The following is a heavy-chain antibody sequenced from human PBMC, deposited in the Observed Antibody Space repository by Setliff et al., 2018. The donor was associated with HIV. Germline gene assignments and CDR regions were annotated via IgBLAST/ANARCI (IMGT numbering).Heavy chain of an antibody. V-gene: IGHV3-48*01. J-gene: IGHJ4*02. CDR1: GFIFNTYS. CDR2: IGGSGSAI. CDR3: VRDRSGSYSFARD. Sequence: GGSLRLSCAVSGFIFNTYSMNWVLQAPGKGLEWVSYIGGSGSAIYYADSVKGRFTISRDNAKNSLYLQLNSLRAEDTAVYYCVRDRSGSYSFARDWGQGTLVTVSS. D-gene: IGHD1-26*01.